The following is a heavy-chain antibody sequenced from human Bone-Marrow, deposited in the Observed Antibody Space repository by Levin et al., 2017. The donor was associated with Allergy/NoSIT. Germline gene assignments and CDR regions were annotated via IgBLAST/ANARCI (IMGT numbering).Heavy chain of an antibody. CDR1: GFSLTTRGVG. D-gene: IGHD3-16*02. V-gene: IGHV2-5*02. Sequence: SGPTLVKPTETLSLTCTFSGFSLTTRGVGVAWIRQPPEKALEWIAVIYWDDDKRYRPSLSGRLSITKDTSRNQVVLTMTNMDPVDTATYFCAHVVITYGGVIGDEAFDICGPGTMVSVSS. CDR2: IYWDDDK. CDR3: AHVVITYGGVIGDEAFDI. J-gene: IGHJ3*02.